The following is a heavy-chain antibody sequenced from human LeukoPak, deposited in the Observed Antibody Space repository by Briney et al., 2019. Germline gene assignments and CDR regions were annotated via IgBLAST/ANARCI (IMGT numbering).Heavy chain of an antibody. Sequence: GGSPRLSCAASGFTFSSYAMSWVRQAPGKGLEWVSAISGSGGSTYYADSVKGRFTISRDNSKNTLYLQMNSLRAEDTAVYYCAKDNREVYSSGWYDAFDIWGQGTMVTVSS. V-gene: IGHV3-23*01. J-gene: IGHJ3*02. D-gene: IGHD6-19*01. CDR3: AKDNREVYSSGWYDAFDI. CDR2: ISGSGGST. CDR1: GFTFSSYA.